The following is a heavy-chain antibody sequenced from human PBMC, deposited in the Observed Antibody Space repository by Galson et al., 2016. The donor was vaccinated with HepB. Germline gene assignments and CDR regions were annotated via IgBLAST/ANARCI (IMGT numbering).Heavy chain of an antibody. J-gene: IGHJ4*02. D-gene: IGHD2-2*01. CDR3: ARTGDCSSTSCYLPFDH. Sequence: WVRQAPGKGLEWVAIISYDGSNAYYADSVKGRFTISRDNSKNTMYLQMNSLRAEDTAVYYCARTGDCSSTSCYLPFDHWGQGTLVTVSS. V-gene: IGHV3-30*04. CDR2: ISYDGSNA.